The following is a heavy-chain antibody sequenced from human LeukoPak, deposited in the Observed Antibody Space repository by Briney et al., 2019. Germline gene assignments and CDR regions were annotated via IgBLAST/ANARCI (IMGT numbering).Heavy chain of an antibody. D-gene: IGHD6-13*01. CDR2: IIPIFGTA. V-gene: IGHV1-69*13. J-gene: IGHJ5*02. CDR1: GGTFSSYA. Sequence: SVKASCKASGGTFSSYAISWVRQAPGQGLEWMGGIIPIFGTANYAQKFQGRVTITADESTSTAYMELSSLGSEDTAVYYCARVVGAAAGRNWFDPWGQGTLVTVSS. CDR3: ARVVGAAAGRNWFDP.